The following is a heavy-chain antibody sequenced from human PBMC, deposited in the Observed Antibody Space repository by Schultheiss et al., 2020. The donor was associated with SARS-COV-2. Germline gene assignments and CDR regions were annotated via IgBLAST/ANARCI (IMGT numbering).Heavy chain of an antibody. Sequence: ASVKVSCKASGYTFTSYGISWVRQAPGQGLEWMGWISAYNSNTNYAQKLQGRVTMTTDTSTSTAYMELRSLRSDDTAVYYCARDLGDILTGYYNPSDYWGQGTLVTVSS. D-gene: IGHD3-9*01. V-gene: IGHV1-18*01. CDR1: GYTFTSYG. CDR3: ARDLGDILTGYYNPSDY. J-gene: IGHJ4*02. CDR2: ISAYNSNT.